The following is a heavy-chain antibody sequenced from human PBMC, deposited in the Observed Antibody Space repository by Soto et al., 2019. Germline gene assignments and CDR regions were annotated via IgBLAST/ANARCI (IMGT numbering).Heavy chain of an antibody. V-gene: IGHV1-69*02. CDR3: AGGSTFGGVIVNY. J-gene: IGHJ4*02. CDR1: GGTFSSYT. Sequence: QVQLVQSGAEVKKPGSSGKISCKASGGTFSSYTISWVRQAPGQGLEWMGRIIPILGIANYAQKFQGRVTITADKSTSTAYMELGSLRSEDKALYYCAGGSTFGGVIVNYWGQGTLVTVSS. D-gene: IGHD3-16*02. CDR2: IIPILGIA.